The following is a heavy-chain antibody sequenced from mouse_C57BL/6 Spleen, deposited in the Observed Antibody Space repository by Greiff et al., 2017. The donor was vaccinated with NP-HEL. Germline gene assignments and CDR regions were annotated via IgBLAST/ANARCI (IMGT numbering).Heavy chain of an antibody. D-gene: IGHD2-3*01. CDR3: KGWGDGYYFAY. J-gene: IGHJ3*01. V-gene: IGHV1S22*01. CDR1: GYTFTSYW. CDR2: IYPGSGST. Sequence: LQQPGSELVRPGASVKLSCKASGYTFTSYWMHWVKQRPGQGLEWIGNIYPGSGSTNYDEKFKSKATLTVDTSSSTVYMQLSSLTSEDSAVYYCKGWGDGYYFAYWGQGTLVTVSA.